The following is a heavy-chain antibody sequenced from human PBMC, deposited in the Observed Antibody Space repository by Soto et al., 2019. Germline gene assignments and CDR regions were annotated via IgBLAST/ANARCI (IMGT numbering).Heavy chain of an antibody. CDR1: GYTFTRYF. D-gene: IGHD2-15*01. V-gene: IGHV1-3*01. CDR2: INAVNGNT. Sequence: ASVKVSCKASGYTFTRYFMRWVRQAPGQRLEWVGWINAVNGNTKYSQKFKGRVTITRDTSASTAYMDLGSLRSEDTAVYYCARGPRGHCSGDTCYCHYDYGMDVWSQGTTVTV. J-gene: IGHJ6*02. CDR3: ARGPRGHCSGDTCYCHYDYGMDV.